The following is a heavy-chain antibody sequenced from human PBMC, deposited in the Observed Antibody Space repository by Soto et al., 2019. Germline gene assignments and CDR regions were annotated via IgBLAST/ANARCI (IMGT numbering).Heavy chain of an antibody. J-gene: IGHJ6*02. D-gene: IGHD2-21*02. Sequence: PGGSLRLSCAASGFTISSYTMTWVRQASGKGLEWASAITGSGTNTYYADSVKGRFTISTDKSTNTLYLQMSSLRAEDTAIYYCAKDDPGDFYSYYGLDVWGQGTTVTVS. CDR2: ITGSGTNT. V-gene: IGHV3-23*01. CDR1: GFTISSYT. CDR3: AKDDPGDFYSYYGLDV.